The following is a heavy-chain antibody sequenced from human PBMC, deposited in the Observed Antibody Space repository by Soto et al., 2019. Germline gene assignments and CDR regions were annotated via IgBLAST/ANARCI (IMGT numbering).Heavy chain of an antibody. CDR2: ISAYNGNT. J-gene: IGHJ1*01. CDR3: ARGGSSWSAEYYQH. Sequence: ASVKFSCKASGYTFTSYGISWVRQAPGQGREWMGWISAYNGNTNYAQKLQGRVTMTTDTSTSTAYMELRSLRSDDTAVYYCARGGSSWSAEYYQHWGKGTLVTVSS. D-gene: IGHD6-13*01. V-gene: IGHV1-18*01. CDR1: GYTFTSYG.